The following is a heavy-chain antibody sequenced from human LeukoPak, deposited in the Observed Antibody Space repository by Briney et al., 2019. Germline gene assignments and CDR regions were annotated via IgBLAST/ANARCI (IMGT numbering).Heavy chain of an antibody. V-gene: IGHV3-72*01. D-gene: IGHD7-27*01. J-gene: IGHJ4*02. CDR3: ARSPLGIAPFDY. Sequence: GGSLRLSCAASGFTFSDHHMEWVRQARGEGGEGVARIRTKANPYTTQYAASVKPTFTISRAHSENSLYLQMDSLKTADTAVYYCARSPLGIAPFDYWGQGTLVTVSS. CDR1: GFTFSDHH. CDR2: IRTKANPYTT.